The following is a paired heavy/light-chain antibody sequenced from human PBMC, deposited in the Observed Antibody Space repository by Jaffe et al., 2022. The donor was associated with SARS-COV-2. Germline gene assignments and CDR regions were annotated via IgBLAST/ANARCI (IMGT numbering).Heavy chain of an antibody. J-gene: IGHJ4*02. CDR3: AREEWGYYGSCGHSAY. V-gene: IGHV7-4-1*02. D-gene: IGHD3-22*01. CDR1: GYTFSSFS. CDR2: INTNSGNP. Sequence: QVQLVQSGSELKKPGASVKVSCKASGYTFSSFSISWVRQAPGQGLEWMGWINTNSGNPTYAQGFTGRFVFSLDTSDSTAYLQISSLKAEDTAVYYCAREEWGYYGSCGHSAYWGQGTLVTVSS.
Light chain of an antibody. CDR2: GAS. CDR3: QQYGRSFLT. Sequence: EIVLTQSPGTLSLSPGEKATLSCRASQSLSGSHLAWYQQKPGQGPRLLIYGASSRATGIPDRFSGSGSGTDFTLTIRGLEPEDFAVYYCQQYGRSFLTFGGGTKVEIK. V-gene: IGKV3-20*01. CDR1: QSLSGSH. J-gene: IGKJ4*01.